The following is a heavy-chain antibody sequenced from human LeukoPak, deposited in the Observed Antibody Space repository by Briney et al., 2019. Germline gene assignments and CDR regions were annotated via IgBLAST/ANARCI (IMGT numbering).Heavy chain of an antibody. CDR2: INHSGST. V-gene: IGHV4-34*01. J-gene: IGHJ4*02. CDR1: GGSFSGCY. CDR3: ARSYDFWSGYYNSDPFDY. Sequence: SETLSLTCAVYGGSFSGCYWSWIRQPPGKGLEWIGEINHSGSTNYNPSLKSRVTISVDTSKNQFSLKLSSVTAADTAVYYCARSYDFWSGYYNSDPFDYWGQGTLVTVSS. D-gene: IGHD3-3*01.